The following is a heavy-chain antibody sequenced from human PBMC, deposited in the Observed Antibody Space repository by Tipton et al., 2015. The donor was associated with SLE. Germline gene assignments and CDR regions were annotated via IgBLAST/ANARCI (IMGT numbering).Heavy chain of an antibody. CDR3: ARNFEGDYNAFDI. D-gene: IGHD4-17*01. Sequence: SLRLSCSASGFTFSSYAFHWVRQAPGKGLEYVSAISSDGGGTYYADSVKGRFIISRDNAKNSLSLQMNSLRDEDTALYYCARNFEGDYNAFDIWGQGTMVTVSS. CDR1: GFTFSSYA. CDR2: ISSDGGGT. J-gene: IGHJ3*02. V-gene: IGHV3-64*04.